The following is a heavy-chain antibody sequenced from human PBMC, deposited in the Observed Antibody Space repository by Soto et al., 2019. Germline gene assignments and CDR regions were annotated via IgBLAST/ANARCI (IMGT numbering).Heavy chain of an antibody. V-gene: IGHV3-21*01. J-gene: IGHJ5*02. D-gene: IGHD5-18*01. Sequence: GGSLRLSCAASGFTFSSYSMNWVRQAPGKGLEWVSSISSSSSYIYYADSVKGRFTISRDNAKNSLYLQMNSLRAEDTAVYYCARDHRLIDTAMVPWFDPWGQGTLVTVSS. CDR2: ISSSSSYI. CDR1: GFTFSSYS. CDR3: ARDHRLIDTAMVPWFDP.